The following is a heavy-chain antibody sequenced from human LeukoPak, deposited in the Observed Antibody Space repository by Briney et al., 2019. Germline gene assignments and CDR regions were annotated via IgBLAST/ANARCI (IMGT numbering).Heavy chain of an antibody. CDR1: GGSISSSSYL. V-gene: IGHV4-39*01. CDR3: ATLDHSSSYYYDSSAFYR. J-gene: IGHJ4*02. CDR2: IHNSGGT. Sequence: SETLSLTCTVSGGSISSSSYLWGWIRQPPGKGLEWIGNIHNSGGTHHNPSLKSRVTISVDTSKNQFSLKLSSVTAADTAVYYCATLDHSSSYYYDSSAFYRWGQGTLVTVSS. D-gene: IGHD3-22*01.